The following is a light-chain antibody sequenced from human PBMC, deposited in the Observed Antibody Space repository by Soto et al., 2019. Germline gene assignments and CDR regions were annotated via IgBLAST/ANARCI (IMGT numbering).Light chain of an antibody. J-gene: IGLJ1*01. V-gene: IGLV2-18*02. CDR1: SSDVGSYSR. CDR2: EVS. Sequence: QSALTQPPSVSGSPGQSVTISCTGTSSDVGSYSRVSWYQQPPGTAPKLMIYEVSNRPSGVPDRFSGSKSGNTASLTISGLQPEDEADYYCSSYTSSNTYVFGTGTKLTDL. CDR3: SSYTSSNTYV.